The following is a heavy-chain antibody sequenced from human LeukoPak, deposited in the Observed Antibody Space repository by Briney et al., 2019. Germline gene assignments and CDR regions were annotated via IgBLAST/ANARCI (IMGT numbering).Heavy chain of an antibody. CDR3: ARAYKDRSLAGKKEFFQH. CDR1: GFTFDRYT. D-gene: IGHD6-19*01. Sequence: GGSLRLSCATSGFTFDRYTIHWVRQAPGKGLEWVSLAGWAGGTTYYSDSVRGRFTISRDNANNFLYLQMNSLRAEDTALYYCARAYKDRSLAGKKEFFQHWGQGTLVTVSS. CDR2: AGWAGGTT. J-gene: IGHJ1*01. V-gene: IGHV3-43*01.